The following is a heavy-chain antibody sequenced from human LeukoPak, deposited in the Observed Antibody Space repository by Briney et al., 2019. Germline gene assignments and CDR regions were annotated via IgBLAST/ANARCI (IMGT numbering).Heavy chain of an antibody. Sequence: PGGSLTLSCTASGFTFSNYGIHWVRQAPGKGLEWVAFMRYGGTDQYYADSVKGRFTISRDNSKNTLYLQMNSLRPEDTAVYYCAKESGDYWGQGTLVTVSS. V-gene: IGHV3-30*02. CDR1: GFTFSNYG. CDR3: AKESGDY. CDR2: MRYGGTDQ. D-gene: IGHD3-10*01. J-gene: IGHJ4*02.